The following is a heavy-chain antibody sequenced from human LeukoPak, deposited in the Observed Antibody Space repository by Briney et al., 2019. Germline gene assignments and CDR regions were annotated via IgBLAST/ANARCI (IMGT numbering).Heavy chain of an antibody. J-gene: IGHJ4*02. CDR3: ARLLDYYDSSGYDY. CDR1: GGSFSGYY. CDR2: IYYSGST. D-gene: IGHD3-22*01. Sequence: SETLSLTCAVYGGSFSGYYWSWIRQPPGKGLEWIGYIYYSGSTNYNPSLKSRVTISVDTSKNQFSLKLSSVTAADTAVYYCARLLDYYDSSGYDYWGQGTLVTVSS. V-gene: IGHV4-59*08.